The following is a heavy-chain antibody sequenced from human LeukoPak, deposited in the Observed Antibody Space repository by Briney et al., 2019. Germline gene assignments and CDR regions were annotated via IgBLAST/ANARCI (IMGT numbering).Heavy chain of an antibody. Sequence: SETPSLTCAVSGDSITNTNWWNWVRQPPGKGLEWIAEIDHRGNTNYNPSLKSRVTISADKSKNQFSLKLNSVTAADTAVYYCARGYGSGYWGQGTLVTVSA. D-gene: IGHD4-17*01. V-gene: IGHV4-4*02. CDR1: GDSITNTNW. CDR3: ARGYGSGY. CDR2: IDHRGNT. J-gene: IGHJ4*02.